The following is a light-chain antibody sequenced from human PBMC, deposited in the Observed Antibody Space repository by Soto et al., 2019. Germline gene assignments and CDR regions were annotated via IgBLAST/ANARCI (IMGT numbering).Light chain of an antibody. CDR3: QQHRT. Sequence: EIVLTQSPGTLSLSPGERATLSCRASQSVSSSYLAWYQQKPGQAPRLLIYGASSRANGIPDRFSGSGSGTDFTLTISRLEPEDFAVYYCQQHRTFGQGTKLEIK. CDR2: GAS. V-gene: IGKV3-20*01. CDR1: QSVSSSY. J-gene: IGKJ2*01.